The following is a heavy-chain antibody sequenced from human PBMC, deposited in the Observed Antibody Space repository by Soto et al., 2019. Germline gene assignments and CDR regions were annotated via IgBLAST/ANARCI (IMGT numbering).Heavy chain of an antibody. Sequence: GGSLRLSCAASGFTFSSYGMHWVRQAPGKGLEWVAVIWYDGSNKYYADSVKGRSTISRDNSENTLFLQMNSLRAEDTAVYFCARGAGYSYGYFDFWGQGTLVTVS. CDR2: IWYDGSNK. D-gene: IGHD5-18*01. CDR1: GFTFSSYG. J-gene: IGHJ4*02. V-gene: IGHV3-33*01. CDR3: ARGAGYSYGYFDF.